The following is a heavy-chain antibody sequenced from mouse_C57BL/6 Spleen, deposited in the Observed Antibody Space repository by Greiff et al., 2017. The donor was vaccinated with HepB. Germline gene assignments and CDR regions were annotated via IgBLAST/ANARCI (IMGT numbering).Heavy chain of an antibody. CDR1: GYTFTDYY. CDR3: VGSSYPYYFDY. CDR2: INPNNGGT. D-gene: IGHD1-1*01. Sequence: VQLQQSGPELVKPGASVKISCKASGYTFTDYYMNWVKQSHGKSLEWIGDINPNNGGTSYNQKFKGKATLTVDKSSSTAYMELRSLTSEDSAVYYCVGSSYPYYFDYWGQGTTLTVSS. J-gene: IGHJ2*01. V-gene: IGHV1-26*01.